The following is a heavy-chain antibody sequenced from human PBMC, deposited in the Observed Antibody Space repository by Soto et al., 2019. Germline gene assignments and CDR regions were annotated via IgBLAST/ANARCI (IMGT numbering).Heavy chain of an antibody. J-gene: IGHJ6*02. D-gene: IGHD3-10*01. CDR3: AKVLYASESFDSEEAPYGMDV. Sequence: GSLRLSCAASGFPFSRYDMHWVRQAPGKGLEWVAVLWFDGSNEYYADSVQGRFTISRDNSKNTLYLQMDSLRAEDTAVYYCAKVLYASESFDSEEAPYGMDVWGQGTTVTVS. CDR2: LWFDGSNE. V-gene: IGHV3-33*06. CDR1: GFPFSRYD.